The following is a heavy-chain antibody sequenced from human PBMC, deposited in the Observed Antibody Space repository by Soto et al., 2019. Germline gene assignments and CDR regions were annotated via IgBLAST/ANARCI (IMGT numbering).Heavy chain of an antibody. D-gene: IGHD3-3*01. CDR2: ISGSGGHI. V-gene: IGHV3-23*01. J-gene: IGHJ5*02. CDR1: GFTFSNYA. CDR3: GKGDTFDFWGTFNCFDP. Sequence: EVQLLESGGGLVQPGGSLRLSCAASGFTFSNYAMRWVRQTPGKGLEWVASISGSGGHIYYTGSVKGRFTISRDNSKNNLYLQMNSLRADETAVYYCGKGDTFDFWGTFNCFDPWGQGTLVTVSS.